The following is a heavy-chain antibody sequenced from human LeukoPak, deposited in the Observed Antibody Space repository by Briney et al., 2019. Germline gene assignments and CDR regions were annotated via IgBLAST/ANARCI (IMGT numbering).Heavy chain of an antibody. V-gene: IGHV3-53*01. J-gene: IGHJ4*02. CDR1: GFTVSSNY. CDR3: ARDDIAVAGTDY. Sequence: GGSLRLSCAASGFTVSSNYMSWVRQAPGKGLEWVSVIYSSGSTYYTDSVKGRFTISRDKSKNTLYLQMNSLRAEDTAVYYCARDDIAVAGTDYWGQGTLVTVSS. D-gene: IGHD6-19*01. CDR2: IYSSGST.